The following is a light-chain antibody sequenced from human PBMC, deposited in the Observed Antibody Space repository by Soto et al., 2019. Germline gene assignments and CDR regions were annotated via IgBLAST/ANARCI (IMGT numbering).Light chain of an antibody. Sequence: VETRSPSSLYVSPGESAPLSYWTSQSVSSNLAWHQQKPGQAPRILMHDASTRATGISARFSGSGSGTEFTLTISCLQSEDFAVYYCQQYHNRPIPFAQGTRLEIK. CDR1: QSVSSN. CDR3: QQYHNRPIP. CDR2: DAS. V-gene: IGKV3-15*01. J-gene: IGKJ5*01.